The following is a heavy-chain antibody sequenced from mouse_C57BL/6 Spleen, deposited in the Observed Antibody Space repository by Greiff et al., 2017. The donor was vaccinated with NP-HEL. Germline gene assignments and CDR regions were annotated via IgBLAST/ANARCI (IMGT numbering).Heavy chain of an antibody. CDR2: ISSGGSYT. CDR1: GFTFSSYG. D-gene: IGHD2-3*01. CDR3: ARPPDGYWYFDV. Sequence: EVQLVESGGDLVKPGGSLKLSCAASGFTFSSYGMSWVRQTPDKRLEWVATISSGGSYTYYPDSVKGRFTISRDNAKNTLYLQMSSLKSEDTAMYYCARPPDGYWYFDVWGTGTTVTVSS. V-gene: IGHV5-6*01. J-gene: IGHJ1*03.